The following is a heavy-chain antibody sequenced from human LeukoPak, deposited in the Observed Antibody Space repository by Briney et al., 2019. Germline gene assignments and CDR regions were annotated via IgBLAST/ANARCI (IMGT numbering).Heavy chain of an antibody. Sequence: GGSLRLSCEAPGFTFSSYAMSWVRQAPGKGLEWVSALSGSGGRTYYADSVKGRFTISRDNSKDTLFLQMDSLRAEDTAVYYCAKIRSEVVVAATNYWGQGTLVSVSS. CDR3: AKIRSEVVVAATNY. D-gene: IGHD2-15*01. V-gene: IGHV3-23*01. J-gene: IGHJ4*02. CDR2: LSGSGGRT. CDR1: GFTFSSYA.